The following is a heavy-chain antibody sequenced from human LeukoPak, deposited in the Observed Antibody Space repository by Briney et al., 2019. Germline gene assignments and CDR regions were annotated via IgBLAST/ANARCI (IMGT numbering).Heavy chain of an antibody. V-gene: IGHV3-66*02. J-gene: IGHJ3*01. CDR2: IYSGGST. CDR3: AIEISRLVIHAFDL. CDR1: GFTVSSNY. D-gene: IGHD3-9*01. Sequence: GGSLRLSCAASGFTVSSNYMSWVRQAPGKGLEWVSVIYSGGSTYYSDSVKGRFTISRDNPKNTVYLQMNSLSTEDTAVYYCAIEISRLVIHAFDLWGQGTMVTVSS.